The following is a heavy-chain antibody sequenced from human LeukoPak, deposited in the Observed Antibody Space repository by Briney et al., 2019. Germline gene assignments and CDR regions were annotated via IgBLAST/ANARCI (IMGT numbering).Heavy chain of an antibody. J-gene: IGHJ4*02. Sequence: ASVKVSCKASGYTFTSYGISWVRQAPGQGLEWMGWISAYNGNTNYAQKLQGRVTMTTDTSTSTAYMELRSLRSDDTAVYYCARDTYYDILTGIDYWGQGTLVTVSS. CDR2: ISAYNGNT. CDR1: GYTFTSYG. D-gene: IGHD3-9*01. CDR3: ARDTYYDILTGIDY. V-gene: IGHV1-18*01.